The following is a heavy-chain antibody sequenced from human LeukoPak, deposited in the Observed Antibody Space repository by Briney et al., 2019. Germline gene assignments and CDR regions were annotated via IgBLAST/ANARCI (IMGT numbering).Heavy chain of an antibody. Sequence: GGSLRLSCAASGFTFDDYALYWVRQAPGKGLEWVSLISGDGVTTYYADSVKGRFTISRDNSKNSLYLQMNSLRTEDTALYYCAKDIGGDGCKGYWGQGTLVTVSS. V-gene: IGHV3-43*02. J-gene: IGHJ4*02. D-gene: IGHD5-24*01. CDR2: ISGDGVTT. CDR3: AKDIGGDGCKGY. CDR1: GFTFDDYA.